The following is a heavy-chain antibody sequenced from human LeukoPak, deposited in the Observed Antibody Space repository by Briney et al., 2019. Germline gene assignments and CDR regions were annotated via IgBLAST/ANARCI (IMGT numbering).Heavy chain of an antibody. D-gene: IGHD3-10*01. CDR1: GGSFSGYY. V-gene: IGHV4-34*01. CDR2: INHRKST. Sequence: SETLSLTCAVYGGSFSGYYWGWLRQPPGKGLEWLGKINHRKSTNYNPSLKSRVTISVDTSKNQFSLKLSSVTAADTAVYYCARAKYYYGSGSYYKSYYFDYWGQGTLVTVSS. CDR3: ARAKYYYGSGSYYKSYYFDY. J-gene: IGHJ4*02.